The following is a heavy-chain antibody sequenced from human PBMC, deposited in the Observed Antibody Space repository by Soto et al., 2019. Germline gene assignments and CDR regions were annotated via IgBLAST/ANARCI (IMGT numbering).Heavy chain of an antibody. Sequence: SETLSLTCTVSGGSISSGDYYWSWIRQPPGKGLEWIGYIYYSGSTYYNPSLKSRVTISVDTSKNQFSLKLSSVTAADTAVYYCARDVGGAWHYYDSSGYTGSWFDPWGQGTLVTVSS. D-gene: IGHD3-22*01. CDR3: ARDVGGAWHYYDSSGYTGSWFDP. V-gene: IGHV4-30-4*01. CDR1: GGSISSGDYY. CDR2: IYYSGST. J-gene: IGHJ5*02.